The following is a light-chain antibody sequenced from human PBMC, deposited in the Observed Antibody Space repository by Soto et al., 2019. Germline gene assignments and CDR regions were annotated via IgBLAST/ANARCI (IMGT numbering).Light chain of an antibody. J-gene: IGKJ1*01. CDR1: QSISSY. Sequence: DIQMTQSPSSLSASVGDRVTITCRASQSISSYLNWYQQKPGKAPKLLIYAASSLQSGVPSRFSGSGAGTDFTLTISSLQSEDFAVYYCQQYNNWPGTFGQGTKVDIK. V-gene: IGKV1-39*01. CDR3: QQYNNWPGT. CDR2: AAS.